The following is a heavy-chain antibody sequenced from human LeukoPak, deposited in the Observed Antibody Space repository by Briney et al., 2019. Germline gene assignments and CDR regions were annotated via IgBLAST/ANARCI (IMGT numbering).Heavy chain of an antibody. CDR3: ARDLKSVPYYYGSGSYYKVATGYYGMDV. V-gene: IGHV4-39*07. CDR1: GGSVSSGSYY. CDR2: IYYSGST. D-gene: IGHD3-10*01. J-gene: IGHJ6*02. Sequence: SETLSLTCTVSGGSVSSGSYYWSWIRQPPGKGLEWIGSIYYSGSTYYNPSLKSRVTISVDTSKNQSSLKLSSVTAADTAVYYCARDLKSVPYYYGSGSYYKVATGYYGMDVWGQGTTVTVSS.